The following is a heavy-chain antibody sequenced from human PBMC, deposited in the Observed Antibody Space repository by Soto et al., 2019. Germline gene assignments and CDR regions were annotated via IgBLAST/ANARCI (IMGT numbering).Heavy chain of an antibody. J-gene: IGHJ4*02. CDR3: VKEDNNSFYDY. D-gene: IGHD1-1*01. CDR1: GFTFPNHG. V-gene: IGHV3-30*18. Sequence: QVQLVESGGGVIQPGNSLRLACAASGFTFPNHGMHWVRQAPGKGLEWVAIISRDGVSRFYADAVKGRFTISRDNSKDTLYLEMSSLRAADSAVYYCVKEDNNSFYDYWGRGTLVTVSS. CDR2: ISRDGVSR.